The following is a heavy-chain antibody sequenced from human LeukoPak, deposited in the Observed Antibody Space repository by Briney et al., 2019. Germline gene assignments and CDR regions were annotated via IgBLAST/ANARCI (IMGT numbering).Heavy chain of an antibody. J-gene: IGHJ5*02. Sequence: ASVKVSCKASGYTFTGYYMHWVRQAPGQGLEWMGIINPSGGSTSYAQKFQGRVTMTRDMSTSTVYMELSSLRSEDTAVYYCAREEVEMATISLNWFDPWGQGTLVTVSS. V-gene: IGHV1-46*01. CDR2: INPSGGST. D-gene: IGHD5-24*01. CDR1: GYTFTGYY. CDR3: AREEVEMATISLNWFDP.